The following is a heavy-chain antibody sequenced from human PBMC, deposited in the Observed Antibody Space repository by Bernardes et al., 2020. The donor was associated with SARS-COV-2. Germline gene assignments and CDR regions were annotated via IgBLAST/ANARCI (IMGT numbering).Heavy chain of an antibody. CDR2: ISSSSSYI. CDR1: GFTFSSYS. CDR3: AREFLEWLLLTGSYYYYGMDV. Sequence: GGSLRLSCAASGFTFSSYSMNWVRQAPGKGLEWVSSISSSSSYIYYADSVKGRFTISRDNAKNSLYLQMNSLRAEDTAVYYCAREFLEWLLLTGSYYYYGMDVWGQGTTVTVSS. D-gene: IGHD3-3*01. V-gene: IGHV3-21*01. J-gene: IGHJ6*02.